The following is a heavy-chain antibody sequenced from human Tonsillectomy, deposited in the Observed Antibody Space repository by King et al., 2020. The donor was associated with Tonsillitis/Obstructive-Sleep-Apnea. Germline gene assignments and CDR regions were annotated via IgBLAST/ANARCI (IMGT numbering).Heavy chain of an antibody. Sequence: VQLVESGGGVVQPGRSLRLSCAASGFTFSSYAMHWVRQAPGKGLEWVAVISYDGNNKYYADSVKGRFTISRDNSKNTLYLQMNSLRAEDTAVYYCARDRSYSKYEGLDYYYGMDVWGQGTTVTVSS. CDR2: ISYDGNNK. V-gene: IGHV3-30*04. J-gene: IGHJ6*02. CDR1: GFTFSSYA. D-gene: IGHD4-11*01. CDR3: ARDRSYSKYEGLDYYYGMDV.